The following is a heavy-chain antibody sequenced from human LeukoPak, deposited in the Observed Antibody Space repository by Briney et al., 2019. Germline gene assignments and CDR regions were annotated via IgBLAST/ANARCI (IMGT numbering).Heavy chain of an antibody. CDR3: GRDRGDGYTLDS. Sequence: GGSLRLSCAASGFTFSTYAMHWVRQAPGKGLEWVALISYDGTYEYYADSVKGRFTISRDNSESTLFLQMIALRAEDAAVYYCGRDRGDGYTLDSWGQGIRVTVSS. CDR1: GFTFSTYA. CDR2: ISYDGTYE. D-gene: IGHD5-24*01. V-gene: IGHV3-30-3*01. J-gene: IGHJ4*02.